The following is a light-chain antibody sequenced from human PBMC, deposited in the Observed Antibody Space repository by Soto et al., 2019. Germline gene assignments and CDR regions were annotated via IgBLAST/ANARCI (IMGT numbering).Light chain of an antibody. Sequence: DIQMTQSPSSVSASVGDRITITCRASQGISSWLAWYQQKPGKAPKLLIYAASRLQSGVPSRFSGSGSGTFFTLTISSLQPEDVATYYCLQDADFPRTFGQGTKVDIK. CDR3: LQDADFPRT. CDR1: QGISSW. V-gene: IGKV1-12*01. J-gene: IGKJ1*01. CDR2: AAS.